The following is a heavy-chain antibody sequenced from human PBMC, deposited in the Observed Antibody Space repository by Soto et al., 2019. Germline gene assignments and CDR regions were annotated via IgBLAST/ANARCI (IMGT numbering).Heavy chain of an antibody. CDR3: ARAGARSSWYLSVPNWFDP. CDR1: GYTFTSYG. CDR2: ISAYNGNT. Sequence: ASVKVSCKASGYTFTSYGISWVRQAPGQGLEWMGWISAYNGNTNYAQKLQGRVTMTTDTSTSTAYMELRSLRSDDTVVYYCARAGARSSWYLSVPNWFDPWGQGTLVTVSS. D-gene: IGHD6-13*01. J-gene: IGHJ5*02. V-gene: IGHV1-18*01.